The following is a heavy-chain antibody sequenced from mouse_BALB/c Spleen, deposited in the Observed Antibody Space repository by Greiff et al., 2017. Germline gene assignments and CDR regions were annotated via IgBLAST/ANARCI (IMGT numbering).Heavy chain of an antibody. CDR2: IWWNDDK. Sequence: QVTLKESGPGILQPSQTLSLTCSFSGFSLSTSGMSVGWIRQPSGKGLEWLAHIWWNDDKYYNPALKSRLTISKDTSNNQVFLKIASVVTADTATYYCARIRLLENAMDYWGQGTSVTVSS. CDR3: ARIRLLENAMDY. V-gene: IGHV8-8*01. CDR1: GFSLSTSGMS. D-gene: IGHD2-3*01. J-gene: IGHJ4*01.